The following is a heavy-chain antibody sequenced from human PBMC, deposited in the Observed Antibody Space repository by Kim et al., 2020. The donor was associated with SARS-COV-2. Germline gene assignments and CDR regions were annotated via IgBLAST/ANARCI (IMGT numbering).Heavy chain of an antibody. D-gene: IGHD1-7*01. CDR1: GFNFHAYA. CDR3: ARDLSQNYCIAY. J-gene: IGHJ4*02. CDR2: ISFDGKTK. Sequence: GGSLRLSCAASGFNFHAYAIHWVRQAPGKGLEWVAFISFDGKTKYYADSVKGRFTISRDYSKSTVYLQINGLRGEDTAAYHCARDLSQNYCIAYWGQGTLVTVSS. V-gene: IGHV3-30*01.